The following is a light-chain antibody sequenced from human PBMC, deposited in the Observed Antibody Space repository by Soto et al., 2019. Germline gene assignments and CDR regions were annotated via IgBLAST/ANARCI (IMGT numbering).Light chain of an antibody. CDR3: SSYAGIYNYL. V-gene: IGLV2-8*01. J-gene: IGLJ1*01. CDR2: EVN. CDR1: SSDVGGYNY. Sequence: QSVLTQPPSASGFPGQSVTISCTGTSSDVGGYNYVSWYQHHPGKAPKLIIHEVNMRPSGVPNRFSGSKSGNTASLTVSGLQAEDEADYYCSSYAGIYNYLFGTGTKVTV.